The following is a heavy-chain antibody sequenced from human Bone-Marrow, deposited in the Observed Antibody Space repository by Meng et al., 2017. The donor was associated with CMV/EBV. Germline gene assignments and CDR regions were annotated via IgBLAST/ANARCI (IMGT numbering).Heavy chain of an antibody. Sequence: ASVKVSCKASGYTFTGYYMHWVRQAPGQGLEWMGWINPNSGGTNYAQKFQGRVTMTRDTSTSTAYMELSRLRSDDTAVYYCARDRALERRGQPDYWGQGTLVTVSS. CDR1: GYTFTGYY. J-gene: IGHJ4*02. V-gene: IGHV1-2*02. CDR2: INPNSGGT. D-gene: IGHD1-1*01. CDR3: ARDRALERRGQPDY.